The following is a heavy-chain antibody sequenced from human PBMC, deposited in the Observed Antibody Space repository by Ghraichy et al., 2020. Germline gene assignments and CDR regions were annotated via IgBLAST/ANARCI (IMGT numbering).Heavy chain of an antibody. CDR3: ARDTSESGQNFEH. CDR2: ISGDGTYS. CDR1: GFTFSNDW. J-gene: IGHJ4*02. V-gene: IGHV3-74*01. D-gene: IGHD2-8*02. Sequence: GGSLRLSCAASGFTFSNDWMDWVRQAPGKGLVWVSRISGDGTYSDYADSVKGRFTISRDNAKNTLFLQMHSLRAEDTAVYYCARDTSESGQNFEHWGQGTLVTVSS.